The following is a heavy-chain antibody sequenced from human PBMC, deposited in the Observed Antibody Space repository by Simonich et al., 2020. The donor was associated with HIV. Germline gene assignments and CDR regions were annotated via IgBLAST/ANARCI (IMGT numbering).Heavy chain of an antibody. CDR1: GGSFSGYY. D-gene: IGHD2-2*01. CDR2: INHSGST. Sequence: QVQLQQWGAGLLKPSETLSLTCAVYGGSFSGYYWGWIRQPPGKGLEWIGEINHSGSTNYNPSPKSRVTISVDTSKNQFSLKLSSVTAADTAVYYCARGFYQRLYYFDYWGQGTLVTVSS. J-gene: IGHJ4*02. CDR3: ARGFYQRLYYFDY. V-gene: IGHV4-34*01.